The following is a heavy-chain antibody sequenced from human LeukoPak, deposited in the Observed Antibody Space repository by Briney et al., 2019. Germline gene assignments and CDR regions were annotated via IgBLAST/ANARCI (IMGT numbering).Heavy chain of an antibody. Sequence: SETLSLTCAVYGRSFSGYYWSWIRQPPGKGLEWIGEINHSGSTNYNPSLKSRVTISVDTSKNQFSLKLSSVTAADTAVYYCARALRGCSGGSCRKNWLDPWGQGTLVTVSS. CDR3: ARALRGCSGGSCRKNWLDP. V-gene: IGHV4-34*01. CDR2: INHSGST. CDR1: GRSFSGYY. D-gene: IGHD2-15*01. J-gene: IGHJ5*02.